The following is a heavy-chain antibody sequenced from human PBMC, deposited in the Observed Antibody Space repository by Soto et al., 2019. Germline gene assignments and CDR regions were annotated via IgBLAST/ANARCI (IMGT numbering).Heavy chain of an antibody. CDR2: IIPILGIA. CDR1: GGTFSSYT. CDR3: ARGHYYGSGSYIWFDP. V-gene: IGHV1-69*02. J-gene: IGHJ5*02. Sequence: QVQLVQSGAEVKKPGSSVKVSCKASGGTFSSYTISWVRQAPGQGLEWMGRIIPILGIANYAQKFQGRVTITADKSTSTAYMELSSLRSEDTAVYYCARGHYYGSGSYIWFDPWGQGTLVTVSS. D-gene: IGHD3-10*01.